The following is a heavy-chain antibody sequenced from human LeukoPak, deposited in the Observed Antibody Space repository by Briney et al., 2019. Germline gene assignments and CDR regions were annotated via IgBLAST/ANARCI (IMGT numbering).Heavy chain of an antibody. CDR2: ISNRGDTI. D-gene: IGHD3-22*01. CDR1: GFSFGGYY. Sequence: GGSLRLSCAASGFSFGGYYMSWIRQAPGKGLEWLSYISNRGDTIHYGDSVKGRFTISRDNARNSLYLQMNSLRAEDTAVYYCARDYYDSSGYYYGYGVFDYWGQGTLVTVSS. V-gene: IGHV3-11*04. CDR3: ARDYYDSSGYYYGYGVFDY. J-gene: IGHJ4*02.